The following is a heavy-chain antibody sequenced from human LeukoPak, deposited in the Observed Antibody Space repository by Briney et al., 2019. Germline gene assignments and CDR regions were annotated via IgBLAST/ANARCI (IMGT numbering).Heavy chain of an antibody. V-gene: IGHV1-18*01. CDR1: RYMPNIYG. CDR3: ARSPPSTGYDRFDT. CDR2: ISAFNGNT. J-gene: IGHJ4*02. D-gene: IGHD5-12*01. Sequence: GASVKVSCKASRYMPNIYGISWVRQAPGQGLEWMGWISAFNGNTNYARNFQDRVTMTTDTSTSTAYMELTSLRSDDTAVYYCARSPPSTGYDRFDTWGQGTLVTVSS.